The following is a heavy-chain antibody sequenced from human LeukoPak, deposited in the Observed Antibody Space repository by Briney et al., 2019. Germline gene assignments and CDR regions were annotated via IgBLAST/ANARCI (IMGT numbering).Heavy chain of an antibody. CDR2: ISSSSSYI. D-gene: IGHD6-6*01. V-gene: IGHV3-21*01. CDR1: GFTFNTYS. Sequence: GGSLRLSCAASGFTFNTYSLIWVRQAPGKGLEWVSSISSSSSYIYYADSVKGRFTISRDDAKNSLYLQMNSLRAEDTAVYYCGGQLGTYWGQGTLVTVSS. J-gene: IGHJ4*02. CDR3: GGQLGTY.